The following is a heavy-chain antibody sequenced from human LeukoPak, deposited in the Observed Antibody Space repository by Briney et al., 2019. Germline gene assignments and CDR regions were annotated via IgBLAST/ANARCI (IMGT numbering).Heavy chain of an antibody. Sequence: GGSLRLSCAASGFTFSSYGMHWVRQAPGKGLEWVAVTWYDGSNKYYADSVKGRFTISRDNAKHSLYLQMNSLRAEDTAVYYCASSAPSDIWGRGTMVTVSS. CDR1: GFTFSSYG. J-gene: IGHJ3*02. V-gene: IGHV3-33*03. CDR3: ASSAPSDI. CDR2: TWYDGSNK.